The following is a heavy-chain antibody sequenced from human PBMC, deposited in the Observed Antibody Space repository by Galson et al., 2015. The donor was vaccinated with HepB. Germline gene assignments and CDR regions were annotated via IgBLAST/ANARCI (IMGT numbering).Heavy chain of an antibody. D-gene: IGHD2-2*01. CDR1: GYTFATYG. CDR2: ISTYNGNT. V-gene: IGHV1-18*01. J-gene: IGHJ4*02. Sequence: SVKVSCKASGYTFATYGIGWVRQAPGQGLEWMGWISTYNGNTNYAQKFQGRVTMTTDTSTNTAYMELRSLRSDDTAVYYCGRGRYCNSANCYFLRGPLDYWGQGTLVTVSS. CDR3: GRGRYCNSANCYFLRGPLDY.